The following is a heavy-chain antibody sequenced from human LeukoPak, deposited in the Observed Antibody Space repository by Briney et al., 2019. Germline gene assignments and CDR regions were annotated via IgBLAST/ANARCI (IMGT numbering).Heavy chain of an antibody. CDR1: GFTFSSYS. CDR2: ISSSSSYI. Sequence: GGSLRLSCAASGFTFSSYSMNWVRQAPGKGLEWVSSISSSSSYIYYADSVKGRFTISRDNAKNSLYLQMNSLRAEDTAVYYCASSGYSGYESQFDYWGQGTLVTVSS. CDR3: ASSGYSGYESQFDY. D-gene: IGHD5-12*01. J-gene: IGHJ4*02. V-gene: IGHV3-21*01.